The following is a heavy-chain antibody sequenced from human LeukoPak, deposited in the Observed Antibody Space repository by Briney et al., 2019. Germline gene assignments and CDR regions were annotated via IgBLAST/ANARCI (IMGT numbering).Heavy chain of an antibody. CDR3: ARSPHILTGENFDY. Sequence: ASVTVSCKASGYSFTAYYMHWVRQAPGQGLEWMGWINPNSGGTNYAQKFQGRVTMTRDTSITTAYMEMGRLRSDDTALYYCARSPHILTGENFDYWGQGTLVTVSS. CDR2: INPNSGGT. V-gene: IGHV1-2*02. J-gene: IGHJ4*02. D-gene: IGHD3-9*01. CDR1: GYSFTAYY.